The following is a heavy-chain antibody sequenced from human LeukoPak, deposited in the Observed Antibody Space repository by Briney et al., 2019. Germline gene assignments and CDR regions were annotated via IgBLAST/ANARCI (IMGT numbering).Heavy chain of an antibody. D-gene: IGHD6-19*01. CDR2: IFGSGGSA. V-gene: IGHV3-23*01. CDR1: GFTFNNYA. J-gene: IGHJ4*02. CDR3: GKTTTGYSSGRYPAWPVDY. Sequence: PGGSLRLSCTASGFTFNNYAMYWVRQAPGKGLEWVSGIFGSGGSAHYAESVKGRFTISRDNSKNTVYLQMNSLRTEDTAVYYCGKTTTGYSSGRYPAWPVDYWGQGTLVTVSS.